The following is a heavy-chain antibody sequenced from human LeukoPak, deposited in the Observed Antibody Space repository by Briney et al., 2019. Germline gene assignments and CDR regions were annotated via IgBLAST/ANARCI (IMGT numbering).Heavy chain of an antibody. CDR2: RYIRSKWST. CDR1: GDSVSSTSAA. CDR3: AREGHSDGFAYGLDF. D-gene: IGHD5-18*01. V-gene: IGHV6-1*01. J-gene: IGHJ6*02. Sequence: SQTPSLSRAISGDSVSSTSAAWNWTRHPPPRGLEWLGRRYIRSKWSTDYTLSVKSRITINPDTSKNQFSLQLYSVTPADTAVDYGAREGHSDGFAYGLDFWGQGTTVTVSS.